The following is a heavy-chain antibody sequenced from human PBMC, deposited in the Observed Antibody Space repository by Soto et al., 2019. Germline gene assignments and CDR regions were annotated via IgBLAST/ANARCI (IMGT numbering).Heavy chain of an antibody. CDR1: GFTFSSYG. CDR2: ISYDGSNK. D-gene: IGHD6-13*01. CDR3: AKGWGSSWYLGRDV. J-gene: IGHJ6*02. Sequence: QVQLVESGGGVVQPGRSLRLSCAASGFTFSSYGMHWVRQAPGKGLEWVAVISYDGSNKYYADSVKGRFTISRDNSKNTLYLQMNSLRAEDTAVYYCAKGWGSSWYLGRDVWGQGTTVTVSS. V-gene: IGHV3-30*18.